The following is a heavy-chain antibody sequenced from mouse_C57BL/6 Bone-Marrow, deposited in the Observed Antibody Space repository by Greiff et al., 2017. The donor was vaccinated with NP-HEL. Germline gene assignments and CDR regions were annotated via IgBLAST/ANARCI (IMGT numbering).Heavy chain of an antibody. V-gene: IGHV5-2*01. J-gene: IGHJ2*01. Sequence: EVQRVESGGGLVQPGESLKLSCESNEYEFPSHDMSWVRKTPEKRLELVAAINSDGGSTYYPDTMERRFIISRDNTKKTLYLQMSNLMSADTALYYCARHEGSIYYAYAHYFDDWGKGTTLTVSS. CDR1: EYEFPSHD. D-gene: IGHD2-2*01. CDR3: ARHEGSIYYAYAHYFDD. CDR2: INSDGGST.